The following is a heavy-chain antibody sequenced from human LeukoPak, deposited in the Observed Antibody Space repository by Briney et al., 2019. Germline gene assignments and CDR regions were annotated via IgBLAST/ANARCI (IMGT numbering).Heavy chain of an antibody. Sequence: GGSLRLSCAASGFTFSSYGMHWVRQAPGKGLEWVAVMSYDGSNKYYADSVKGRFTISRDNSKNTLYLQMNSLRAEDTAVYYCAKDPDYGDYLNWFDPWGQGTLVTVSS. V-gene: IGHV3-30*18. CDR3: AKDPDYGDYLNWFDP. CDR1: GFTFSSYG. J-gene: IGHJ5*02. D-gene: IGHD4-17*01. CDR2: MSYDGSNK.